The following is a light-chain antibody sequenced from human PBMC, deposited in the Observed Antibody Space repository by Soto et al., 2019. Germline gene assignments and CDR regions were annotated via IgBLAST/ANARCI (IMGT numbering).Light chain of an antibody. J-gene: IGLJ2*01. CDR2: GNS. Sequence: QSVLTQPPSVSGAPGQRVTISCSESSSNIGAGYDVHWYQQLPGTAPKLLIYGNSNRPSGVPDRFSGSKSGTSASLAITGLQAEHEADYYCQSYDSSLSGSVVFGGGTKLTVL. V-gene: IGLV1-40*01. CDR1: SSNIGAGYD. CDR3: QSYDSSLSGSVV.